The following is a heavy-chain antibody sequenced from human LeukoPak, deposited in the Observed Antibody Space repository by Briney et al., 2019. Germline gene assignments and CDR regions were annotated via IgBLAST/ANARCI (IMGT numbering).Heavy chain of an antibody. V-gene: IGHV5-51*01. CDR1: GYSFTSYW. D-gene: IGHD2-8*01. J-gene: IGHJ6*04. CDR3: ARHGHCTNGVCYSNYYYCMDV. Sequence: GESLKISCKGSGYSFTSYWIGWVRQMPGKGLEWMGIINPDDSDTRYSPSFEGQVIISVDKSISTAYLQWSSLKASDTATYYCARHGHCTNGVCYSNYYYCMDVWGKGTTVTVSS. CDR2: INPDDSDT.